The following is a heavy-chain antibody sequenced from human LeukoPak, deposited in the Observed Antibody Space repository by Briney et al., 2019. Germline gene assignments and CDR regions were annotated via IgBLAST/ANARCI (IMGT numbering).Heavy chain of an antibody. CDR2: IAGSGSSK. CDR3: VKRGNGVVAASFYYYFDY. V-gene: IGHV3-23*01. CDR1: GFTFSKYA. J-gene: IGHJ4*02. D-gene: IGHD2-15*01. Sequence: GGSLRLSCAASGFTFSKYAMSWVRQAPGKGLEWVSFIAGSGSSKYYADSVKGRFTISRDTSKNPLYLQMNSVRAEDTAVYYCVKRGNGVVAASFYYYFDYWGQGALVTVSS.